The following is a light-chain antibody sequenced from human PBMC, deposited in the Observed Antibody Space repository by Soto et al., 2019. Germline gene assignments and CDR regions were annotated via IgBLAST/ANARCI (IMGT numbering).Light chain of an antibody. CDR1: QDVVNY. CDR3: QQSRTTAYT. J-gene: IGKJ2*01. CDR2: AAS. Sequence: DIDMTQAPSSLSASVGDRVTITCRAGQDVVNYLNWYQQKPGKAPRLLIHAASSLQSGVPSRFSGSGSGTTFTLTITDLQPEDVATYYCQQSRTTAYTFAQGTKVDIK. V-gene: IGKV1-39*01.